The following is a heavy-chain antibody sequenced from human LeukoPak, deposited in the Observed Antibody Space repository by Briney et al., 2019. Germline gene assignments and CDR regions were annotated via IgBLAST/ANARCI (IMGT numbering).Heavy chain of an antibody. CDR1: GGSFSGYY. J-gene: IGHJ4*02. V-gene: IGHV4-34*01. Sequence: SETLSLTCAVYGGSFSGYYWSWIRQPPGKGLEWIGEINHSGSTNYNPSLKSRVTISVDTSKNQFSLKLSSVTAAGTAVYYCARNVDSSSWFDYWGQGTLVTVSS. D-gene: IGHD6-13*01. CDR3: ARNVDSSSWFDY. CDR2: INHSGST.